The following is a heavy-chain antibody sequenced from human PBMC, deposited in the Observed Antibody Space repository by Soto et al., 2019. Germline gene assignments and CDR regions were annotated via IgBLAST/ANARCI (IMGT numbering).Heavy chain of an antibody. CDR3: ASLACISTSCYHEPDYYYGMDV. CDR1: GFTFSSYG. Sequence: PGGSLRLSCAASGFTFSSYGMHWVRQAPDKGLEWVAVIWYDGSNKYYADSVKGRFTISRDNSKNTLYLQMNSLRAEDTAVYYCASLACISTSCYHEPDYYYGMDVWGQGTTVTVSS. CDR2: IWYDGSNK. J-gene: IGHJ6*02. V-gene: IGHV3-33*01. D-gene: IGHD2-2*01.